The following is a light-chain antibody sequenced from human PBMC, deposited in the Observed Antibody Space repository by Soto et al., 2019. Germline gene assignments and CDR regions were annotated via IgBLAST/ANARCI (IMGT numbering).Light chain of an antibody. V-gene: IGKV3-20*01. CDR3: QQYCSSGT. Sequence: ESGLIKSTATLSLSPGERATLSCRSGQSVSNNYLAWYQQKPGQAPRLLIYGASNRATGIPDRFSGSGSGTDFTLTISRLEPEDFAVYYCQQYCSSGTFGQGTKADI. CDR1: QSVSNNY. CDR2: GAS. J-gene: IGKJ1*01.